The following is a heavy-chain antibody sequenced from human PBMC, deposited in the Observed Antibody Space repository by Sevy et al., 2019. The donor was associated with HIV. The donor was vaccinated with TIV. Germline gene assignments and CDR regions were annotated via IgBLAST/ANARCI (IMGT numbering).Heavy chain of an antibody. Sequence: SQTLSLTCTVSGGSISAYYWSWLRQPPGKGLEYIGDLYYTGSTYYNPSLKSRVTISVDTSKNQFSLNLRSVTAVDTAVYYCARAPPVRSGDDSLNWLDPWGQGILVTVSS. J-gene: IGHJ5*02. CDR2: LYYTGST. CDR1: GGSISAYY. D-gene: IGHD5-12*01. CDR3: ARAPPVRSGDDSLNWLDP. V-gene: IGHV4-59*12.